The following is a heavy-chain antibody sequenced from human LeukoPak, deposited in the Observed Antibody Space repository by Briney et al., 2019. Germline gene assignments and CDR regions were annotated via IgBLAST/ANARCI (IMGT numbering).Heavy chain of an antibody. CDR3: ARRDRSNYYYYMDV. J-gene: IGHJ6*03. Sequence: SETLSLTCAVYGGSFSGYYWSWIRQPPGKGLEWIGEINHSGSTNYNPSLKSRVTISVDTSKNQFSLKLSSVTAADTAVYYCARRDRSNYYYYMDVWGKGTTATVSS. V-gene: IGHV4-34*01. CDR2: INHSGST. D-gene: IGHD5-24*01. CDR1: GGSFSGYY.